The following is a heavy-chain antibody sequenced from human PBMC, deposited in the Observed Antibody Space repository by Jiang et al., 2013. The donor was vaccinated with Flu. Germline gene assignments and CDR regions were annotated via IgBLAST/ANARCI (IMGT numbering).Heavy chain of an antibody. V-gene: IGHV2-70*01. D-gene: IGHD3-10*01. CDR2: IDWDDDK. Sequence: LIDWDDDKYYSTSLKTRLTISKDTSKNQVVLTMTNMDPVDTATYYCARIPYYYGSGSYYHDSYYFDYWGQGTLVTVSS. CDR3: ARIPYYYGSGSYYHDSYYFDY. J-gene: IGHJ4*02.